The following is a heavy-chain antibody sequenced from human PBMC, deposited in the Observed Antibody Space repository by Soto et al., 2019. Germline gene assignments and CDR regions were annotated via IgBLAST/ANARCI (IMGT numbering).Heavy chain of an antibody. CDR2: LYWDDDK. J-gene: IGHJ4*02. D-gene: IGHD2-15*01. CDR1: GFSLNTSGVG. Sequence: QITLKESGPTLVKPTQTLTLTCTFSGFSLNTSGVGVGWIRQPPGKALEWLALLYWDDDKYYSPSLRSRLTITKDTSKNQVVLTMTNMDPVDTATYYCAHRPHTVAGGKFFDYWGQGTLVTVSS. CDR3: AHRPHTVAGGKFFDY. V-gene: IGHV2-5*02.